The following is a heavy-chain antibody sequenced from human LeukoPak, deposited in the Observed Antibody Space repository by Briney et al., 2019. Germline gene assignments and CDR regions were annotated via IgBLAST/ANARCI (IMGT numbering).Heavy chain of an antibody. Sequence: ASVKVSCKASGYTFTGYYMHWVRQAPGQGLEWMGWINPNNGDTHYAQKLQGRVTMTTDTSTSTAYMELRSLRSDDTAVYYCARDPDMTTVAPPDYWGQGTLVTVSS. CDR1: GYTFTGYY. D-gene: IGHD4-23*01. J-gene: IGHJ4*02. V-gene: IGHV1-18*04. CDR3: ARDPDMTTVAPPDY. CDR2: INPNNGDT.